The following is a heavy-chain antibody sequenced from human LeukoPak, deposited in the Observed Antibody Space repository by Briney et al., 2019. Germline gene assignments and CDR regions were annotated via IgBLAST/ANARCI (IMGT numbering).Heavy chain of an antibody. D-gene: IGHD6-13*01. Sequence: SETLSLTCTVSGGSISSYYWSWIRQPPGKGLEWIGYIYYSGSTNYNPSLKSRVTISVGTSKNQFSLKLSSVTAADTAVYYCASVSSSSWYYFDYWGQGTLVTVSS. J-gene: IGHJ4*02. CDR3: ASVSSSSWYYFDY. CDR2: IYYSGST. V-gene: IGHV4-59*01. CDR1: GGSISSYY.